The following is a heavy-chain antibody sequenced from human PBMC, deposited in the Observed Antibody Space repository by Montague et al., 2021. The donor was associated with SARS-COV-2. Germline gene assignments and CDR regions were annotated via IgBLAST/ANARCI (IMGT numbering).Heavy chain of an antibody. CDR1: GGSISSSGYY. J-gene: IGHJ3*02. Sequence: SETLSLTCTVSGGSISSSGYYWGWIRQPPGKGLEWIESIYYSGSTYYNPSLKSRVTISVDTSKNQFSLKLSSVTAADTAVYYCARFPTSYYYDSKAAPATPDAFDIWGQGNMVHVSS. CDR3: ARFPTSYYYDSKAAPATPDAFDI. D-gene: IGHD3-22*01. V-gene: IGHV4-39*01. CDR2: IYYSGST.